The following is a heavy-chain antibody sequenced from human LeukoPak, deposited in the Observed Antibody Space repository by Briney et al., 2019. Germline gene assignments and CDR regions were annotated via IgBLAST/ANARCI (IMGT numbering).Heavy chain of an antibody. CDR3: ARDESLTRPYYYDSSDAFDI. D-gene: IGHD3-22*01. J-gene: IGHJ3*02. Sequence: ASVKVSCKASGYTFTGYYMHWVRQAPGQGLEWMGWINPNSGGTNYAQKVQGRVTMTRDTSISTAYMELSRLRSDDTAVYYCARDESLTRPYYYDSSDAFDIWGQGTMVTVSS. CDR1: GYTFTGYY. V-gene: IGHV1-2*02. CDR2: INPNSGGT.